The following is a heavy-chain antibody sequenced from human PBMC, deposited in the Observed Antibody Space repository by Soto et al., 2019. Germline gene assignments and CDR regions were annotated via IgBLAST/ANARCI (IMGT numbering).Heavy chain of an antibody. V-gene: IGHV3-23*01. J-gene: IGHJ3*02. CDR2: ISGSGGST. CDR1: GFTFSSYA. Sequence: GGSLRLSCAASGFTFSSYAMSWVRQAPGKGLEWVSAISGSGGSTYYADSVKGRFTISRDNSKNTLYLQMNSLRAEDTAGYYCAKVSWYSDAFDIWGQGTMVTVSS. D-gene: IGHD6-13*01. CDR3: AKVSWYSDAFDI.